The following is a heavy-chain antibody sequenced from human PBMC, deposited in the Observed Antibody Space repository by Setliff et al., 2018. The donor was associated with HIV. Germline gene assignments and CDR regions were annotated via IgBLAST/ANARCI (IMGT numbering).Heavy chain of an antibody. CDR2: IYTTGST. CDR3: ARGSGYPWYFDL. J-gene: IGHJ2*01. CDR1: GGSFSGYY. V-gene: IGHV4-59*10. Sequence: PSETLSLTCAVYGGSFSGYYWSWIRQPAGKGLEWIGHIYTTGSTNYNPSLKSRVTISVDTSKNQFSLKLTSVTAADTAVYYCARGSGYPWYFDLWGRGTLVTVSS. D-gene: IGHD3-22*01.